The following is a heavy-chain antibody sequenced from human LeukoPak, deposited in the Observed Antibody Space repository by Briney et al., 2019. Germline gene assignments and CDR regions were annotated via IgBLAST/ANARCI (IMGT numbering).Heavy chain of an antibody. CDR2: INPNSGGT. D-gene: IGHD4-23*01. CDR3: ARGPVDVDYFDY. CDR1: GYTFTGYY. V-gene: IGHV1-2*02. J-gene: IGHJ4*02. Sequence: ASVKVSCKASGYTFTGYYMHWVRQAPGQGLEWMGWINPNSGGTNYAQKFQGRVTMTRDTSISTAYMELSSLRSDDTAVYYCARGPVDVDYFDYWGQGTLVTVSS.